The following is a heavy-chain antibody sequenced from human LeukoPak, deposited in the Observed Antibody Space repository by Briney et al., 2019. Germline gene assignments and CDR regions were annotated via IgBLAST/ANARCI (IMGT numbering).Heavy chain of an antibody. Sequence: PSEILSLTCTVSGGSISSYYWSWIRQPAGKGLEWIGRIYTSGSTNYNPSLKSRVTMSVDTSKNQFSLKLSSVTAADTAVYYCARVIRVNYGDYWFDPWGQGTLVTVSS. J-gene: IGHJ5*02. CDR2: IYTSGST. CDR1: GGSISSYY. V-gene: IGHV4-4*07. CDR3: ARVIRVNYGDYWFDP. D-gene: IGHD4-17*01.